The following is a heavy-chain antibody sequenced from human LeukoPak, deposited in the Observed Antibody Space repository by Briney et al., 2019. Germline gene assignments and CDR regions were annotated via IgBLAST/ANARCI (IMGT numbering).Heavy chain of an antibody. V-gene: IGHV3-23*01. Sequence: PGGSLRLSCAASGFTFSSYGMSWVRQAPGKGLAWVSGISGSGGSTYYADSVKGRFTISRDNSKNTLYLQMNSLRAEDTAVYYCAKGYGLLGPAMKPFDYWGQGTLVTVSS. CDR1: GFTFSSYG. J-gene: IGHJ4*02. CDR2: ISGSGGST. D-gene: IGHD2-15*01. CDR3: AKGYGLLGPAMKPFDY.